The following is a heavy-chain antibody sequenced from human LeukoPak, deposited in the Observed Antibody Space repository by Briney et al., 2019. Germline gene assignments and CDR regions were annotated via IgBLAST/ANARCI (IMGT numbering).Heavy chain of an antibody. V-gene: IGHV3-48*04. CDR2: ISSSSSTI. J-gene: IGHJ5*02. Sequence: GGSLRLSCAASGFTFSSYAMSWVRQAPGKGLEWVSYISSSSSTIYYADSVKGRFTISRDNAKNSLYLQMNSLRAEDTAVYYCARVYYDFWSGPGRFDPWGQGTLVTVSS. CDR3: ARVYYDFWSGPGRFDP. D-gene: IGHD3-3*01. CDR1: GFTFSSYA.